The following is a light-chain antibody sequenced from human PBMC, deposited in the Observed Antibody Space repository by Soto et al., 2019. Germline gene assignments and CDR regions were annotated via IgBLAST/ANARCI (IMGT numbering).Light chain of an antibody. V-gene: IGLV2-8*01. Sequence: QSVLTQPPSASGFPGQSVTISCTGTSSDVGYYDYVSWYQQHPGKAPKLVIYDVTKRPSGVPDRVSASKSGNTASLTVSGLRAEDEADYYCSSYAGSNNFVFGSGTKLTVL. CDR1: SSDVGYYDY. J-gene: IGLJ1*01. CDR3: SSYAGSNNFV. CDR2: DVT.